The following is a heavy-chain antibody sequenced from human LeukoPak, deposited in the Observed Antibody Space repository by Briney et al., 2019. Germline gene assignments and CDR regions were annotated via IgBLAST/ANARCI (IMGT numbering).Heavy chain of an antibody. J-gene: IGHJ1*01. CDR2: VWYDGSNK. D-gene: IGHD3-16*02. CDR1: GFTFSSYG. V-gene: IGHV3-33*06. CDR3: AKGSAVWGSYRSWPEYFQH. Sequence: GRSLRLSCAASGFTFSSYGMHWVRQAPGKRLEWVAVVWYDGSNKYYADSVKGRFTISRDNSKNTLYLQMNSLRAEDTAVYYCAKGSAVWGSYRSWPEYFQHWGQGTLVTVFS.